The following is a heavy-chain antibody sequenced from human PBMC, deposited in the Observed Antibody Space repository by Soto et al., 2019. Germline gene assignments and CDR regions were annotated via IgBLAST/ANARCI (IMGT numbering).Heavy chain of an antibody. D-gene: IGHD2-15*01. Sequence: SDTISLTCPVAGFSINSNNYYLAWISPPPGKGLAWIASIYYDGTTYYNTSLKSRVTISRDTSKNQFSLRLTSMTAADTAVYYCAKVVVAATRHTDFDSWGQGTLVIVSS. CDR1: GFSINSNNYY. V-gene: IGHV4-39*02. J-gene: IGHJ4*02. CDR2: IYYDGTT. CDR3: AKVVVAATRHTDFDS.